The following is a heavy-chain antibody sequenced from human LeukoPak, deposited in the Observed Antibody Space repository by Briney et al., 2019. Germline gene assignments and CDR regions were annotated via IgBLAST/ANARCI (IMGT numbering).Heavy chain of an antibody. D-gene: IGHD2-21*02. Sequence: GGSLKLSCAASGFSFSSYAMSWVRQAPPKGLERVSAISGSGGSTYYADSVKGRFTISRDNSKNTLYLQMNSLSAEKTALYNCSKAAGNWYSKQCYIDDWGKGTPVTVSS. V-gene: IGHV3-23*01. J-gene: IGHJ4*01. CDR1: GFSFSSYA. CDR3: SKAAGNWYSKQCYIDD. CDR2: ISGSGGST.